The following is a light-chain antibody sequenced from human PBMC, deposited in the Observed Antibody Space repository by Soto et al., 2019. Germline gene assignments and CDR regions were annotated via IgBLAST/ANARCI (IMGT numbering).Light chain of an antibody. CDR2: GAS. Sequence: NVLKQNPGTLSLSPWERATLSCRASQSVSSSYLAWYQQNRGQAPRRLIYGASIRATGIPARFSGSGSGADFTPTISTLGAEGFGYNCNQRCCSSLTCCQGT. J-gene: IGKJ1*01. V-gene: IGKV3-20*01. CDR1: QSVSSSY. CDR3: QRCCSSLT.